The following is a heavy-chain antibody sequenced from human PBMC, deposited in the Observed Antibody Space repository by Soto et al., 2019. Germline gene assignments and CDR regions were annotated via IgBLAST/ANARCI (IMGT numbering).Heavy chain of an antibody. D-gene: IGHD4-4*01. CDR1: GYTFTSYY. CDR2: INPSGGST. CDR3: ARGVGYSNYVLGDYYYYGMDF. J-gene: IGHJ6*02. V-gene: IGHV1-46*01. Sequence: ASVKVSCKASGYTFTSYYMHWVRQAPGQGLEWMGIINPSGGSTSYAQKFQGRVTMTRDTSTSTVYMELSSLRSEDTAVYYCARGVGYSNYVLGDYYYYGMDFWGQGTTVTVSS.